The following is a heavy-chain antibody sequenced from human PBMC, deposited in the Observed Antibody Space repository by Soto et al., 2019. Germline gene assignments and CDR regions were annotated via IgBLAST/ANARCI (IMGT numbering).Heavy chain of an antibody. CDR3: AKDIPLAIAINYYYGMDV. CDR2: TSYDGSNK. CDR1: GCTFSSDG. D-gene: IGHD2-21*01. J-gene: IGHJ6*02. V-gene: IGHV3-30*18. Sequence: PCGSLRLCGAAAGCTFSSDGMHWVRQAQGKGLEWVAVTSYDGSNKNYADSVKGRFTISRDKSKNKLYLQMNSLRAEDTAVYYCAKDIPLAIAINYYYGMDVWGQGTPVTVSS.